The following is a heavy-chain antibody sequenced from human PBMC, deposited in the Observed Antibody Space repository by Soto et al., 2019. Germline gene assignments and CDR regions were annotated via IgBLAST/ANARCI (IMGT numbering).Heavy chain of an antibody. CDR1: GFTFSDYA. CDR3: VKDHPALEY. Sequence: EVQLVESGGGLVQPGGSLTLTCSASGFTFSDYAMHWVRQTPGKGLEYVSVIRSGGDRIYYADSVRGRFTISRDNSKNTLFLQMNSLRSDDTAMYYCVKDHPALEYWGHGTLVTVSS. V-gene: IGHV3-64D*06. J-gene: IGHJ4*01. CDR2: IRSGGDRI.